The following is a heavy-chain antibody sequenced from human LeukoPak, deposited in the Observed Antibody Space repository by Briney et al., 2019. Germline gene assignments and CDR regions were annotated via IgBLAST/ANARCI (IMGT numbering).Heavy chain of an antibody. CDR1: GFTFSRHN. D-gene: IGHD3-10*01. Sequence: GGSLRLSCAASGFTFSRHNMNWVRQAPGKGLEWVSSISSSSSYIYYADSVKGRFTISRDNARNSLYLQMNSLRAEDTAVYYCVRGKANYGSGSDVWGEGTTVTVSS. CDR3: VRGKANYGSGSDV. V-gene: IGHV3-21*01. CDR2: ISSSSSYI. J-gene: IGHJ6*04.